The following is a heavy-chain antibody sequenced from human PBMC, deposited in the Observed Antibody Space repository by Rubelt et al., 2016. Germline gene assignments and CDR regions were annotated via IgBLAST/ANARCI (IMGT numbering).Heavy chain of an antibody. CDR1: GYTFTSYG. CDR3: AREGMEAFDI. V-gene: IGHV1-2*02. CDR2: INPNSGGT. J-gene: IGHJ3*02. Sequence: QVQLVQSGAEVKKPGASVKVSCKASGYTFTSYGISWVRQAPGQGLEWMGWINPNSGGTNYAQKFQGRVTMTRDTSISTAYMELGRLRSDDTAIYYCAREGMEAFDIWGQGTMVTVSS. D-gene: IGHD6-13*01.